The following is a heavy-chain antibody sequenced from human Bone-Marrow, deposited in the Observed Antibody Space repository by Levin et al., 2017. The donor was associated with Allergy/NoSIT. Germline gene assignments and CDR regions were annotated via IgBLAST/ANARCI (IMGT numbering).Heavy chain of an antibody. CDR2: ISSSGSTI. V-gene: IGHV3-48*03. J-gene: IGHJ6*02. Sequence: PGGSLRLSCAASGFTFSSYEMNWVRQAPGKGLEWVSYISSSGSTIYYADSVKGRFTISRDNAKNSLYLQMNSLRAEDTAVYYCAREPFDGAVLDGMDVWGQGTTVTVSS. D-gene: IGHD2-15*01. CDR1: GFTFSSYE. CDR3: AREPFDGAVLDGMDV.